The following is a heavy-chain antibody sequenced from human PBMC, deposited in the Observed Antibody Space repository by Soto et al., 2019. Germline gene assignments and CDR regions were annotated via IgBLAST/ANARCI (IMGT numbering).Heavy chain of an antibody. CDR3: ARAPKPYYYDSSGYYGHAFDI. Sequence: AASVKVSCKASGGTFSSYSISWVRQAPGQGLEWMGGIIPIFGTANYAQKFQGRVTITADKSTSTAYMELSSLRSEDTAVYYWARAPKPYYYDSSGYYGHAFDIWGQRKMFPVSS. D-gene: IGHD3-22*01. CDR2: IIPIFGTA. J-gene: IGHJ3*02. CDR1: GGTFSSYS. V-gene: IGHV1-69*06.